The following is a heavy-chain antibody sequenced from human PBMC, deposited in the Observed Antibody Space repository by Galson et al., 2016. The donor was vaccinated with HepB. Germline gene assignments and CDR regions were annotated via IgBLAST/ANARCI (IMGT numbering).Heavy chain of an antibody. CDR1: GFTVSSNT. V-gene: IGHV3-53*01. Sequence: SLRLSCAASGFTVSSNTMSWVRQAPGKGLEWVSAIYTSGSTHYADSVKGRFTISRDNSNNTLYLQMNSLRAEDTAVYYCARGGLRCDAFDIWGQGTMVTVAS. D-gene: IGHD4-17*01. CDR2: IYTSGST. CDR3: ARGGLRCDAFDI. J-gene: IGHJ3*02.